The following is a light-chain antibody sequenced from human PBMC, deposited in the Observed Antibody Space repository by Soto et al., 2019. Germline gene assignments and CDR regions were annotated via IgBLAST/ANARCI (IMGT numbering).Light chain of an antibody. CDR3: TTYKSSRILV. Sequence: QSALTQPASVSGSPGQSITISCTGTSSDVGGHNYVSWYQQHPGKAPKLLIYEISNRPSGVSNRFSGSRSGNTASLTISGLEAEDEADYYCTTYKSSRILVFGTGTKLTVL. CDR1: SSDVGGHNY. V-gene: IGLV2-14*01. J-gene: IGLJ1*01. CDR2: EIS.